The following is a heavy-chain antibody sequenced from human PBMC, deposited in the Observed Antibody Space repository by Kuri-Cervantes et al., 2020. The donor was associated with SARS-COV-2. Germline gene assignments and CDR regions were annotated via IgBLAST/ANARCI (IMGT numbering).Heavy chain of an antibody. Sequence: SETLSLTCAVSGYSISSGYCWGWIRQPPGKGLEWIGSVFYDGRTYYNPSLKSRVTVSVDTSKNQFSLKLSSVTAADTAVYYCARLHRAQIWFDPWGQGTLVTVSS. CDR2: VFYDGRT. J-gene: IGHJ5*02. V-gene: IGHV4-38-2*01. CDR1: GYSISSGYC. D-gene: IGHD4-11*01. CDR3: ARLHRAQIWFDP.